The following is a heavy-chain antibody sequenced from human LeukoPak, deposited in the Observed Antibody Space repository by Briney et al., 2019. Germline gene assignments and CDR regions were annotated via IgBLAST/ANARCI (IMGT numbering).Heavy chain of an antibody. D-gene: IGHD2-21*02. J-gene: IGHJ4*02. Sequence: GGSLRLSCAASGFTFSSYAMSWVRQAPGKGLEWVSAISGSGGSTYYADSVKGRFTISRDDSRNTPYLQMNSLRPEDTAVYYCARDRLNRAYCGNDCYSAAFDYWGQGTLVTVSS. CDR2: ISGSGGST. CDR3: ARDRLNRAYCGNDCYSAAFDY. CDR1: GFTFSSYA. V-gene: IGHV3-23*01.